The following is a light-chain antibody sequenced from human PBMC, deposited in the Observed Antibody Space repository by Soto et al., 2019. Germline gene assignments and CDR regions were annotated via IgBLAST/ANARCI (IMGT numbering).Light chain of an antibody. J-gene: IGKJ5*01. Sequence: DIQMTQSPSSLSASVGDRVTINCQASQNINNYLNWYQQKPGRAPKLLIYDASNLEAGVPSRFRGSGSGTDFTFTISRLHPEDIATYYCQQYENLPTFGQGTRLEIK. CDR2: DAS. CDR1: QNINNY. V-gene: IGKV1-33*01. CDR3: QQYENLPT.